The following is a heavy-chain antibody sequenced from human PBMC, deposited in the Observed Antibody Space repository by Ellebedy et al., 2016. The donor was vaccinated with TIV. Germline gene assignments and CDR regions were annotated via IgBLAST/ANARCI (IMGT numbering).Heavy chain of an antibody. CDR1: GGSFSGYY. V-gene: IGHV4-59*10. Sequence: SETLSLXCAVYGGSFSGYYWSWIRQPAGKGLEWIGRIYTSGSTNYNPSLKSRVTMSVDTSKNQFSLKLSSVTAADTAVYYCARGLYSSSSGYYMDVWGKGTTVTVSS. CDR2: IYTSGST. D-gene: IGHD6-6*01. CDR3: ARGLYSSSSGYYMDV. J-gene: IGHJ6*03.